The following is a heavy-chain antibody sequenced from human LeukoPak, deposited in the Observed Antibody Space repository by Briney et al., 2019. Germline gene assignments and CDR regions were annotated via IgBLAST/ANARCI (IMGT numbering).Heavy chain of an antibody. CDR3: ARVNSDDYGDYGGFDY. CDR2: ISSSGSTV. D-gene: IGHD4-17*01. V-gene: IGHV3-48*03. Sequence: GGSLRLSCAASGFTFSSYEMNWVRQAPGKGLEWVSYISSSGSTVYYADSVKGRFTISRDNAKNSLYLQMNSLRAEDTAVYYCARVNSDDYGDYGGFDYWGQGTLVTVSS. CDR1: GFTFSSYE. J-gene: IGHJ4*02.